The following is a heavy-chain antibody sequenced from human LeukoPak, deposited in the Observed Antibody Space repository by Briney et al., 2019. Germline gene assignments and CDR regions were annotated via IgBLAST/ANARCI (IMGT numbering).Heavy chain of an antibody. CDR2: IYYSGNT. CDR1: GGSISSGGYY. Sequence: SQTLSLTCTVSGGSISSGGYYWSWIRQHPGKGLEWNGYIYYSGNTYYNPSLKSRVTISVDTSKNQFSLKLSSVTAADTAVYYCARTDSSGYPFDYWGQGTLVTVSS. J-gene: IGHJ4*02. D-gene: IGHD3-22*01. CDR3: ARTDSSGYPFDY. V-gene: IGHV4-31*03.